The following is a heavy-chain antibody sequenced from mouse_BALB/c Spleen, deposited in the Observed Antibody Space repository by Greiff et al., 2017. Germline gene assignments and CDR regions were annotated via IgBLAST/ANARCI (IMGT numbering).Heavy chain of an antibody. CDR2: IYPGNSDT. V-gene: IGHV1-5*01. CDR3: TRRSYDYDGYAMDY. Sequence: EVMLVESGTVLARPGASVKMSCKASGYTFTSYWMHWVKQRPGQGLEWIGAIYPGNSDTSYNQKFKGKAKLTAVTSTSTAYMELSSLTNEDSAVYYCTRRSYDYDGYAMDYWGQGTSVTVSS. CDR1: GYTFTSYW. D-gene: IGHD2-4*01. J-gene: IGHJ4*01.